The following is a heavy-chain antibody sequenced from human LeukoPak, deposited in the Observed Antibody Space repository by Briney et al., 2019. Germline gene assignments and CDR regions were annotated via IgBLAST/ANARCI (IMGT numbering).Heavy chain of an antibody. CDR2: INPNSGGT. D-gene: IGHD3-10*01. Sequence: ASVKVSCKASGYTFTGYYMHWVRQAPVQGLEWMGRINPNSGGTNYAQKFQGRVTMTRDTSISTAYMELSRLRSDDMAVYYCARVRGGIGAFDIWGQGTMVTVSS. V-gene: IGHV1-2*06. CDR1: GYTFTGYY. CDR3: ARVRGGIGAFDI. J-gene: IGHJ3*02.